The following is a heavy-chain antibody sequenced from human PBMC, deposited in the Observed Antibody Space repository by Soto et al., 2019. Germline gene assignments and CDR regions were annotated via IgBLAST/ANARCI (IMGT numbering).Heavy chain of an antibody. CDR3: ARGLTDDYIWGSYLFDY. CDR1: GYTFTSYA. J-gene: IGHJ4*02. V-gene: IGHV1-3*01. D-gene: IGHD3-16*02. CDR2: INAGNGNT. Sequence: QVQLVQSGAEVKKPGASVKVSCKASGYTFTSYAMHWVRQAPGQRLEWMGWINAGNGNTKYSQKFQGRVTITRDTSASTAYMELSSLRSEDTAVYYCARGLTDDYIWGSYLFDYWGQGTLVTVSS.